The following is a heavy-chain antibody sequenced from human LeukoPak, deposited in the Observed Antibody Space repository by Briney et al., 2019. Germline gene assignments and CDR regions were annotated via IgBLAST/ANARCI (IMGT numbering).Heavy chain of an antibody. CDR3: ARGDPGGPNDR. CDR1: GVSFRNYY. CDR2: IDYSGST. Sequence: PSETLFLTCTVPGVSFRNYYWSWIRQPPGKGLEWIGYIDYSGSTNYNPSLKSRVTMSVATSRNQFSLKLSSVSAADTAMYYCARGDPGGPNDRWGQGTLVTVSS. J-gene: IGHJ4*02. D-gene: IGHD1-1*01. V-gene: IGHV4-59*01.